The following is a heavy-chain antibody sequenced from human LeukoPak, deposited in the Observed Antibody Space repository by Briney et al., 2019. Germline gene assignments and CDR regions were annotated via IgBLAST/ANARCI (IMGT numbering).Heavy chain of an antibody. V-gene: IGHV3-30*02. Sequence: GGSLRLSCAASGFTFSSYGMHWVRQAPGKGLEWVAFIRYDGSNKYYADSVKGRFTISRDNSKNTLYLQMNSLRAEDTAVYYCAKMRGYCSSTSCPLFDYWGQGTLVTVSS. CDR3: AKMRGYCSSTSCPLFDY. CDR1: GFTFSSYG. CDR2: IRYDGSNK. D-gene: IGHD2-2*01. J-gene: IGHJ4*02.